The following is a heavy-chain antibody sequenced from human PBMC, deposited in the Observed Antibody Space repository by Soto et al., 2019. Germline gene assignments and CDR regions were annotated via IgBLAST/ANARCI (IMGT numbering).Heavy chain of an antibody. V-gene: IGHV5-10-1*01. CDR3: ARQIYDSDTGPNFQYYFDS. CDR1: GYSFAGYW. D-gene: IGHD3-22*01. J-gene: IGHJ4*02. CDR2: IDPSGSQT. Sequence: PGESLKISCKASGYSFAGYWITWVRQKPGKGLEWMGRIDPSGSQTYYSPSFRGHVTISVTKSITTVFLQWSSLRASDTAMYYCARQIYDSDTGPNFQYYFDSWGQGTPVTVSS.